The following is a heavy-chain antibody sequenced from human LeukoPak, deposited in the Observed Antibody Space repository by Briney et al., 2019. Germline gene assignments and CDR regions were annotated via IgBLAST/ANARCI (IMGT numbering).Heavy chain of an antibody. V-gene: IGHV4-39*01. D-gene: IGHD3-9*01. J-gene: IGHJ4*02. CDR2: IYYSGSAGST. CDR3: ARHLYDKTGRPLDS. Sequence: PSVTLSLTCSVSGDSINSGVSYWAWIRQPPGKGLEWIGTIYYSGSAGSTYYNPSLKSRVTISVDTSKNQFSLNLSSVTAADTAIYYCARHLYDKTGRPLDSWGQGTLVTVSS. CDR1: GDSINSGVSY.